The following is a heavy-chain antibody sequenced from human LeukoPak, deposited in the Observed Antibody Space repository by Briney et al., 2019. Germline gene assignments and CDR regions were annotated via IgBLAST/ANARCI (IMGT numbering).Heavy chain of an antibody. D-gene: IGHD6-6*01. V-gene: IGHV4-59*13. CDR3: ARDTSSSRLGYYMDV. CDR1: GGSISSYD. J-gene: IGHJ6*03. Sequence: SETLSLTCTVSGGSISSYDWSWIRQPPGKGLEWSGYIYYSGSTNYNPSLKSRVTISVDTSKNQFSLKLSSVTAADTAVYYCARDTSSSRLGYYMDVWGKGTTVTVSS. CDR2: IYYSGST.